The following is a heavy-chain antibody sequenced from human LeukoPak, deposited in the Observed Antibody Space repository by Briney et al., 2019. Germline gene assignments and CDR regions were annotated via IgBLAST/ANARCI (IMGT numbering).Heavy chain of an antibody. D-gene: IGHD4-17*01. J-gene: IGHJ4*02. CDR2: ISSSSSYI. CDR3: ARVRSDYGLDY. Sequence: GGSLRPSCAASGFTFSSYSMNWVRQAPGKGLEWVSSISSSSSYIYYADSVKGRFTISRDNAKNSLYLQMNSLRAEDTAVYYCARVRSDYGLDYWGQGTLVTVSS. V-gene: IGHV3-21*01. CDR1: GFTFSSYS.